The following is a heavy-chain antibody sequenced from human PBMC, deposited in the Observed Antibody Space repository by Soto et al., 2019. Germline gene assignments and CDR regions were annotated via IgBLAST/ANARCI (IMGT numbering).Heavy chain of an antibody. Sequence: GGSLRLSCEASGFMFSSYEMNWVRQSPGKGLEWVSYISSSGSTIYYADSVKGRFTISRDNAKNSLYLQMNSLRAEDTAVYYCARDYGDLYYYYGMDVWGQGTTVTVSS. D-gene: IGHD4-17*01. CDR1: GFMFSSYE. J-gene: IGHJ6*02. V-gene: IGHV3-48*03. CDR3: ARDYGDLYYYYGMDV. CDR2: ISSSGSTI.